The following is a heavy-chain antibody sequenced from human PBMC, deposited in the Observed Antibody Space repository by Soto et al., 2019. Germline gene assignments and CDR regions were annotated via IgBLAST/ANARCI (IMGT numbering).Heavy chain of an antibody. V-gene: IGHV1-18*01. CDR2: ISAYNGNT. D-gene: IGHD6-6*01. CDR1: GYTFTSYG. Sequence: GASVKVSCKASGYTFTSYGISWVRQAPGQGLEWMGWISAYNGNTNYAQKLQGRVTMTTDTSTSTAYMKLSSVTAADTAVYYCARTKFIGAKNWFDPWGQGTLVTVSS. CDR3: ARTKFIGAKNWFDP. J-gene: IGHJ5*02.